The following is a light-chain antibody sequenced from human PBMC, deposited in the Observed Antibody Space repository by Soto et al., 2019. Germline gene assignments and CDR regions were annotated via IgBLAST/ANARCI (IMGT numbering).Light chain of an antibody. CDR3: GTWDSSLTAVV. CDR1: NTNLGNNY. J-gene: IGLJ2*01. CDR2: ETN. V-gene: IGLV1-51*01. Sequence: QSVLTQPPSVSAAPRKTVTISCSGSNTNLGNNYVSWYQQLPGTAPKLLIYETNKRPSGIPDRFSGSKSGTSASLGITGLQTGYEADYYCGTWDSSLTAVVFGGGTNVTV.